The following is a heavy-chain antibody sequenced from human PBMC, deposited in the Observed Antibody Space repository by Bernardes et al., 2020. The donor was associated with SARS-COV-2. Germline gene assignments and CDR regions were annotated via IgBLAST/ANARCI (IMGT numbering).Heavy chain of an antibody. CDR3: ARISNYVYYYGMDV. V-gene: IGHV2-70*11. J-gene: IGHJ6*02. CDR2: IDWDDDK. Sequence: SGPTLVKPTQTLTLTCTFSGFSLSTSGMCVSWIRQPPGKALEWLARIDWDDDKYYSTSLKTRLTISKDTSKNQVVLTMTNMDPVDTATYYCARISNYVYYYGMDVWGQGTTVTVSS. D-gene: IGHD2-2*01. CDR1: GFSLSTSGMC.